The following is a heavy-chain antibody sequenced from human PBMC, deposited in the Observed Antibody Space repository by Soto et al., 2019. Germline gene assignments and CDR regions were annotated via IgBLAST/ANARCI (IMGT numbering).Heavy chain of an antibody. Sequence: ASVKVSCKVSGYTLTELSMHWVRQAPGKGLEWMGGFDPEDGETIYAQKFQGRVTMTEDTSTDTAYMELSSLRSEDTAVYYCAIEKWELSAFDIWGQGTMVTVSS. CDR3: AIEKWELSAFDI. V-gene: IGHV1-24*01. D-gene: IGHD1-26*01. J-gene: IGHJ3*02. CDR2: FDPEDGET. CDR1: GYTLTELS.